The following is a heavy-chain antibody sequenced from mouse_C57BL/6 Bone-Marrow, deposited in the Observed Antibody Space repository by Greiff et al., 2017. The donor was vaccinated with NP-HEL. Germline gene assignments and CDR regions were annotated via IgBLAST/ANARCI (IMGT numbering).Heavy chain of an antibody. D-gene: IGHD3-2*02. J-gene: IGHJ4*01. V-gene: IGHV6-3*01. CDR1: GFTFSNYW. CDR3: TGGTAQATPYYAMDY. CDR2: IRLKSDNYAT. Sequence: EVHLVESGGGLVQPGGSMKLSCVASGFTFSNYWMNWVRQSPEKGLEWVAQIRLKSDNYATHYAESVKGRFTISRDDSKSSVYLQMNNLRAEDTGIYYCTGGTAQATPYYAMDYWGQGTSVTVSS.